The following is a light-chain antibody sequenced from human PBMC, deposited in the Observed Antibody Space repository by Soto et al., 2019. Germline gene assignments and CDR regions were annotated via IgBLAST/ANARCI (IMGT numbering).Light chain of an antibody. Sequence: EIVMTQSPATLSVSPGERATLSCRASQSVSSNLAWYQQKPGQAPRLLIYGASTRATGIPARFSGSGSGTEFTLTISSLQSEDFAVYDCQQYNNLQGTFGQGTKVEIK. CDR3: QQYNNLQGT. CDR2: GAS. CDR1: QSVSSN. V-gene: IGKV3-15*01. J-gene: IGKJ1*01.